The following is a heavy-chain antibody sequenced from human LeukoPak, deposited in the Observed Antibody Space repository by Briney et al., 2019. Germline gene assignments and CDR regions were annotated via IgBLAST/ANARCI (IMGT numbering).Heavy chain of an antibody. Sequence: ASVKVSCKASGYTFTSYYMHWVRQAPGQGLEWMGIINPSGGSTSYAQKFQGRVTMTRDTSTSTVYMELSSLTSEDTAVYYCARDPGYYDTSFYSYYYYMDVWGKGTTVTISS. CDR3: ARDPGYYDTSFYSYYYYMDV. V-gene: IGHV1-46*01. CDR2: INPSGGST. CDR1: GYTFTSYY. D-gene: IGHD3-22*01. J-gene: IGHJ6*03.